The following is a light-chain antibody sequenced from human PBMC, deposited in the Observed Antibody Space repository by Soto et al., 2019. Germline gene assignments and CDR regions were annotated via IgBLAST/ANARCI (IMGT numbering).Light chain of an antibody. V-gene: IGKV1-5*03. Sequence: DIQMTQSPSTLSASVGDRVTITCRASQSISVWLAWYQQKSGKVPKLLISKASNLETGVPSRFRGSGSGTEFTLTISSLQPDDFATYYCQRYNNLWTFGQGTKVEI. CDR1: QSISVW. CDR2: KAS. CDR3: QRYNNLWT. J-gene: IGKJ1*01.